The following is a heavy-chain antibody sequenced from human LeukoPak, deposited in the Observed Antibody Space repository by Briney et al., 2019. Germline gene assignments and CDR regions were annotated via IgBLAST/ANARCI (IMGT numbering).Heavy chain of an antibody. CDR2: MNQRGGT. D-gene: IGHD6-6*01. V-gene: IGHV4-34*01. CDR3: ARGDVGPRLQN. Sequence: SETLSPTCAVYGGSFSGYYWTWIRQPPGKGLEWIGEMNQRGGTDYNPSLKSRVTISVDTSKNQFSLKLTSVTAADTAVYYCARGDVGPRLQNWGQGTLVTVSS. J-gene: IGHJ4*02. CDR1: GGSFSGYY.